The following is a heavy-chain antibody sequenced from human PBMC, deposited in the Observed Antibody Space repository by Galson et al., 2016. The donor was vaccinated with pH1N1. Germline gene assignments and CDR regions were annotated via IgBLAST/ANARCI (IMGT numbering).Heavy chain of an antibody. D-gene: IGHD4-17*01. CDR1: GYSFTRYW. CDR2: VNPGGSTI. Sequence: QSGAEVKKPGESLKISCKASGYSFTRYWIAWVRQVPGKGLEWVGVVNPGGSTIRYSPPFQGQVTISSDKSINTAYLQWIGLKASDTATYYCARQYDFGDYWGDAFDIWGQGTMVIVSS. V-gene: IGHV5-51*03. J-gene: IGHJ3*02. CDR3: ARQYDFGDYWGDAFDI.